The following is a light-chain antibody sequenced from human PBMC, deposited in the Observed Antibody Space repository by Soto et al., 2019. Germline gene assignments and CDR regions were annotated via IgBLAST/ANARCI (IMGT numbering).Light chain of an antibody. Sequence: EVVLTQSPGTLALSPGERATLSCRASQSVSNNYLAWYQQKPGQAPRLLIFGSSDRATGVPERFSGSGSGTDFTLTISELEPEDFAVYYCQQYGSSLPYTFGQGTKLEI. CDR1: QSVSNNY. V-gene: IGKV3-20*01. CDR2: GSS. CDR3: QQYGSSLPYT. J-gene: IGKJ2*01.